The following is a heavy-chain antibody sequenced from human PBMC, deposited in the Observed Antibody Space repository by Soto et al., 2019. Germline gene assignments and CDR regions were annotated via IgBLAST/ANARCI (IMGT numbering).Heavy chain of an antibody. CDR1: GGSISSGGYS. CDR2: IYHSGST. CDR3: ASGPIGDYTDGFDY. D-gene: IGHD4-17*01. V-gene: IGHV4-30-2*01. J-gene: IGHJ4*02. Sequence: QLQLQESGSGLVKPSQTLSLTCAVSGGSISSGGYSWSWIRQPPGKGLEWIGYIYHSGSTYYNPSLKSRVTISVDRSQNQFSLSLSSVTAADTAVYYCASGPIGDYTDGFDYWGQGTLVTVSS.